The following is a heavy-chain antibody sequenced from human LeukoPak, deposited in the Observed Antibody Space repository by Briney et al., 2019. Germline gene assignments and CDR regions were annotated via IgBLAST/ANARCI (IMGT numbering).Heavy chain of an antibody. CDR1: GFTFSAYS. CDR2: IGSSSSPI. J-gene: IGHJ4*02. D-gene: IGHD4-11*01. CDR3: ARNQAYSFDY. V-gene: IGHV3-48*01. Sequence: GGSLRLSCAASGFTFSAYSMNWVRQAPEKGLEWVSYIGSSSSPIYYADSVKGRFTISRDNAKNSLYLQMDSLRAEDAAVYYCARNQAYSFDYWGQGTLVTVSS.